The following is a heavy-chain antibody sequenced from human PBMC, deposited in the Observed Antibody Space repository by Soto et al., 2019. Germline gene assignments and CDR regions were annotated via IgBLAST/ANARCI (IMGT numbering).Heavy chain of an antibody. CDR1: GFTFSTYA. CDR2: ISGSGGST. CDR3: AKRNLG. J-gene: IGHJ4*02. Sequence: EVQLLASGGGLVQPGESLRLSCAASGFTFSTYAMSWVRQAPGKGPEWVSSISGSGGSTFYADAVKGRFTISRDNSKNTLYLQMNSLRAEDTAIYYCAKRNLGWGQGTLVSVSS. D-gene: IGHD7-27*01. V-gene: IGHV3-23*01.